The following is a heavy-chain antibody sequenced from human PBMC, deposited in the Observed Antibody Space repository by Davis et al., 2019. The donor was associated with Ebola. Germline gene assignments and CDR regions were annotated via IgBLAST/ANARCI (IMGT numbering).Heavy chain of an antibody. CDR3: AKDTVTSPSSEFDY. D-gene: IGHD6-19*01. CDR1: GFTFSSYA. Sequence: PGGSLRLSCAASGFTFSSYAMHWVRQAPGKGLEWVAVISYDGSNKYYADSVKGRFTISRDNSKNTLYLQMNSLRAEDTALYYCAKDTVTSPSSEFDYWGQGTLVTVSS. J-gene: IGHJ4*02. CDR2: ISYDGSNK. V-gene: IGHV3-30-3*01.